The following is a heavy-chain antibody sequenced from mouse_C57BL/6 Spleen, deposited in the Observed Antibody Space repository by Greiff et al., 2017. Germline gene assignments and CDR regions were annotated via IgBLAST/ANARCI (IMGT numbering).Heavy chain of an antibody. Sequence: DVMLVESGGGLVKPGGSLKLSCAASGFTFSDYGMHWVRQAPEKGLEWVAYISSGSSTIYYADTVKGRFTISRDNAKNTLFLQMTSLRSEDTAMYYCASYYGSIDWYFDVWGTGTTVTVSS. CDR1: GFTFSDYG. V-gene: IGHV5-17*01. J-gene: IGHJ1*03. D-gene: IGHD1-1*01. CDR2: ISSGSSTI. CDR3: ASYYGSIDWYFDV.